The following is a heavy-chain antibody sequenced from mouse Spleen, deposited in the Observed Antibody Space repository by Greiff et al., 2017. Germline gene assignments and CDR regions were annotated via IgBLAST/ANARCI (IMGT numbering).Heavy chain of an antibody. CDR1: GFSLTSYG. Sequence: VQLQQSGPGLVQPSQSLSITCTVSGFSLTSYGVHWVRQSPGKGLEWLGVIWSGGSTDYNAAFISRLSISKDNSKSQVFFKMNSLQADDTAIYYCARSYYDYDEAWFAYWGQGTLVTVSA. D-gene: IGHD2-4*01. CDR2: IWSGGST. J-gene: IGHJ3*01. V-gene: IGHV2-2*01. CDR3: ARSYYDYDEAWFAY.